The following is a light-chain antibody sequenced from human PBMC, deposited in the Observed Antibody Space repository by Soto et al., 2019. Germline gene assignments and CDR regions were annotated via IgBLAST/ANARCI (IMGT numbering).Light chain of an antibody. CDR3: QHYHNWPPWT. CDR2: GAS. V-gene: IGKV3-15*01. CDR1: QSVRDN. J-gene: IGKJ1*01. Sequence: EIVMTQSAATLSESPGEIATLSCRASQSVRDNLAWYQQKPGQAPRLLIYGASTRATGIPARFSGSGSGTEFTLTISSLQSEDFAVYYCQHYHNWPPWTFGQGTKVEVK.